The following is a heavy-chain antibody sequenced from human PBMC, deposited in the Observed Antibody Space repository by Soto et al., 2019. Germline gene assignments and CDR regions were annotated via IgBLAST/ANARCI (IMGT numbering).Heavy chain of an antibody. CDR1: GYTFTGYY. D-gene: IGHD2-15*01. CDR2: INPNSGGT. V-gene: IGHV1-2*04. CDR3: ASDRGGGSLDYYGMDV. Sequence: QVQLVQSGAEVKKPGASVKVSCKASGYTFTGYYMHWVRQAPGQGLEWMGWINPNSGGTNYAQKYQGWVTQARDTTISTAYLGLSRLRSGDTAVYYCASDRGGGSLDYYGMDVWGQGTTVTVSS. J-gene: IGHJ6*02.